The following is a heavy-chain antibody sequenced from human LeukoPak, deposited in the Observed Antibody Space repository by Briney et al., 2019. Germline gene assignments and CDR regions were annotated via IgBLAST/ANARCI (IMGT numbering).Heavy chain of an antibody. J-gene: IGHJ4*02. CDR2: IYYSGSS. CDR1: GGSISSHY. CDR3: ARVPRYCSSTSCYYDY. V-gene: IGHV4-59*11. Sequence: SETLSLTCTVSGGSISSHYWSWVRQPPGKGLEGVGDIYYSGSSNYNPSLKSRVTISVDTSKNQFSLKLSSVTAADTAVYYCARVPRYCSSTSCYYDYWGQGTLVTVSS. D-gene: IGHD2-2*01.